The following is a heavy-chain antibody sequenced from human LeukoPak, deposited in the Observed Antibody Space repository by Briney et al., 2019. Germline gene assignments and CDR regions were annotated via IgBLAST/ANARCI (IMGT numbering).Heavy chain of an antibody. D-gene: IGHD5-18*01. CDR3: AKGSTAMIYYYYYYMDV. CDR2: ISGSGGST. J-gene: IGHJ6*03. Sequence: PGGSLRLSCAASGFTFNSYAMSWVRQAPGKGLEWVSAISGSGGSTYYADSVKGRFTISRDNSKNTLYLQMNSLRAEDTAVYYCAKGSTAMIYYYYYYMDVWGNGTTVTVSS. CDR1: GFTFNSYA. V-gene: IGHV3-23*01.